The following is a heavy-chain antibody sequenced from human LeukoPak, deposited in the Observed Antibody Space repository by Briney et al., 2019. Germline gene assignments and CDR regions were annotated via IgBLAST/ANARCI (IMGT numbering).Heavy chain of an antibody. V-gene: IGHV4-59*08. CDR1: GGSISSYY. J-gene: IGHJ2*01. D-gene: IGHD4-17*01. CDR2: IYYSGST. Sequence: SETLSLTCTVSGGSISSYYWSWIRQPPGKGLEWIGYIYYSGSTNYNPSLKSRVTISVDTSKNQFSLKLSSVTAADTAVYYCARRVGYGDYGYFDLWGRGTLVTVSS. CDR3: ARRVGYGDYGYFDL.